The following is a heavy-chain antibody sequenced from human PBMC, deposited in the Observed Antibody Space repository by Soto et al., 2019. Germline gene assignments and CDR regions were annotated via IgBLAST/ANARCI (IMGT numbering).Heavy chain of an antibody. CDR2: IYYSGST. CDR3: ARSIAAAGTEFGY. J-gene: IGHJ4*02. CDR1: GGSISSYY. Sequence: SETLSLTCTVSGGSISSYYWSWIRQPPGKGLEWIGYIYYSGSTNYNPSLKSRVTISLDTSKNQFSLNLSSVTAADTAVYYCARSIAAAGTEFGYWGQGTLVTVSS. V-gene: IGHV4-59*01. D-gene: IGHD6-13*01.